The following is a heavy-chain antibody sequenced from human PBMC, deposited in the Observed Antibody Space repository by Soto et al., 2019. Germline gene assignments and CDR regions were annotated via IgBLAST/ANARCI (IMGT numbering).Heavy chain of an antibody. CDR2: ISYDGSNK. CDR3: ARDLRARITIFGVVPYYYYGMDV. CDR1: GFTFSSYA. Sequence: LRLSCAASGFTFSSYAMHWVRQAPGKGLEWVAVISYDGSNKYYADSVKGRFTISRDNSKNTLYLQMNSLRAEDTAVYYCARDLRARITIFGVVPYYYYGMDVWAQGTTVTVSS. D-gene: IGHD3-3*01. J-gene: IGHJ6*02. V-gene: IGHV3-30-3*01.